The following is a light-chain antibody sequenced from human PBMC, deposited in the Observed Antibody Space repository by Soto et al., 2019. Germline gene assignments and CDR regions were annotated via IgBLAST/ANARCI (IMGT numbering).Light chain of an antibody. J-gene: IGKJ4*01. V-gene: IGKV3-15*01. Sequence: GARGGRCSMASQSLRSSLAWYQQKPGQAPRLLISYASTGATVNPARFTVSGYGTDFPLTIISLRSEDVAVSYCQLFPPWPVPFAGGTKVDIK. CDR1: QSLRSS. CDR2: YAS. CDR3: QLFPPWPVP.